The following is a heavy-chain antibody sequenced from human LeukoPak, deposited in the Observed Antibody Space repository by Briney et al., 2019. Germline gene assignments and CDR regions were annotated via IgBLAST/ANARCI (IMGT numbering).Heavy chain of an antibody. CDR2: ISGSGGST. D-gene: IGHD2-15*01. Sequence: GGSLRLSCAASGFTFSSYAMSWVRQAPGKGLEWVSAISGSGGSTYYADSVKGRFTISRDNSKNTLYLQMNSLRAEDTAVYYCAKERLGYCSGGSCQNFDYWGQGTLVTVSS. V-gene: IGHV3-23*01. CDR1: GFTFSSYA. CDR3: AKERLGYCSGGSCQNFDY. J-gene: IGHJ4*02.